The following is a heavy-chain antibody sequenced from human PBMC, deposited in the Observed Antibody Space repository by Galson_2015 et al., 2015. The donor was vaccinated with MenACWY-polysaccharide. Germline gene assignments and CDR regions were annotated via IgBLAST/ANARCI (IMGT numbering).Heavy chain of an antibody. V-gene: IGHV1-8*01. D-gene: IGHD2-21*01. CDR3: ARSFSCFYS. CDR1: GYTFTNYD. CDR2: MNPNSGKS. Sequence: SVKVSCKASGYTFTNYDINWVRQAPGQGLEWMAWMNPNSGKSGYAQKFQGRVTMTKDTSINTAYFELSSLRSEDTAMYYCARSFSCFYSWGQGTLLTVSS. J-gene: IGHJ5*01.